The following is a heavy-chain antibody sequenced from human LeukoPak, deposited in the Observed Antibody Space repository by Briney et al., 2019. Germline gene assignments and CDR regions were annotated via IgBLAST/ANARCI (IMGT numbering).Heavy chain of an antibody. J-gene: IGHJ4*02. V-gene: IGHV3-21*01. Sequence: GESLKISCVASGISFSSYAINWVRQAPGKGLEWVSSISPSSSYIYYADSAKGRFTISRNEANNSLYLQMNSLRAEGTAVYYCATDLGTSRPNYWGQGTLVTVSS. CDR3: ATDLGTSRPNY. D-gene: IGHD2-2*01. CDR1: GISFSSYA. CDR2: ISPSSSYI.